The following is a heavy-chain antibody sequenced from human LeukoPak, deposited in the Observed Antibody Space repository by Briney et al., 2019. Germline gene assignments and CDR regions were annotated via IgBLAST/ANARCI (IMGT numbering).Heavy chain of an antibody. CDR1: GYTFTSYD. V-gene: IGHV1-8*01. CDR3: ARTVLWKRSPDY. J-gene: IGHJ4*02. D-gene: IGHD1-1*01. Sequence: ASVKVSCKASGYTFTSYDINWVRQATGQGLEWMGWMNPNSGDTGYAQKFQGRVTMTRNTSINTAYMELSSLRSDDTAVYYCARTVLWKRSPDYWGQGTLVTVSS. CDR2: MNPNSGDT.